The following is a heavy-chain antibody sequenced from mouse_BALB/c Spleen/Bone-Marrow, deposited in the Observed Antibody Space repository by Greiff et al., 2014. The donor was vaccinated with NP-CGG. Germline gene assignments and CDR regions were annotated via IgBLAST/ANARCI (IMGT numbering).Heavy chain of an antibody. D-gene: IGHD2-1*01. CDR2: IHYSGNT. Sequence: EVKLVESGPDLVKPSQSLSLTCTVTGYSITSGYSWHWIRQFPGNKLEWMGYIHYSGNTNYNPSLKSRISIIRDTSKNQFFLQLISVTTEDTATYYCTRGDYGSYGAMDCWGQGTSVTVSS. CDR1: GYSITSGYS. J-gene: IGHJ4*01. CDR3: TRGDYGSYGAMDC. V-gene: IGHV3-1*02.